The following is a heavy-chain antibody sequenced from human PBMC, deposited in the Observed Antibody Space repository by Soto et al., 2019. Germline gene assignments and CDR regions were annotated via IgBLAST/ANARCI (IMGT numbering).Heavy chain of an antibody. CDR1: GFTFSSYG. Sequence: QVQLVESGGGVVQPGRSLRLSCAASGFTFSSYGMHWVRQAPGKGLEWVAVIWYDGSNKYYADSVKGRFTISRDNSKNTLYLQMNSLRAEDTAVYYCARDRNKIGYYGMDVWGQGTTVTVSS. CDR3: ARDRNKIGYYGMDV. CDR2: IWYDGSNK. D-gene: IGHD3-22*01. J-gene: IGHJ6*02. V-gene: IGHV3-33*01.